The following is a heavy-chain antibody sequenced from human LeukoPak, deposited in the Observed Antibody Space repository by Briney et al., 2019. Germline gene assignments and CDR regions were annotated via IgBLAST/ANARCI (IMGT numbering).Heavy chain of an antibody. CDR2: MNPNSGNT. D-gene: IGHD3-16*01. V-gene: IGHV1-8*02. J-gene: IGHJ4*02. Sequence: EASVKVSCKASGGTFSSYAISWVRQAPGQGLEWMGWMNPNSGNTGYAQKFQGRVTMTRNTSISTAYMELSSLRSEDTAVYYCARGLEGDYFDYWGQGTLVTVSS. CDR3: ARGLEGDYFDY. CDR1: GGTFSSYA.